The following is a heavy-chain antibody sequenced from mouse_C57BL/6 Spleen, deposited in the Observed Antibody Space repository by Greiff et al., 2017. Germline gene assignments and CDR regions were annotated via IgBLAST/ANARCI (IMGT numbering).Heavy chain of an antibody. D-gene: IGHD1-1*01. CDR1: GYTFTSSW. CDR2: IDPSDGDT. Sequence: QVQLQQPGAELVRPGSSVKLSCKASGYTFTSSWMHWVKQRPIQGLEWIGNIDPSDGDTHSTQKFKDKATLTVDKSSSTAYMQLSSLTSEDSSVYSGAKWGYSSSPRCAYWGQGTLVTVSA. J-gene: IGHJ3*01. V-gene: IGHV1-52*01. CDR3: AKWGYSSSPRCAY.